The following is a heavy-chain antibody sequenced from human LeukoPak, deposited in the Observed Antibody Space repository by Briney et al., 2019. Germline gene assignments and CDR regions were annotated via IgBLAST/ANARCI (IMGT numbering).Heavy chain of an antibody. CDR1: GFTFSSYG. D-gene: IGHD1-7*01. CDR2: ISYDGSNK. V-gene: IGHV3-30*18. J-gene: IGHJ6*02. Sequence: PGGSLRLSCAASGFTFSSYGMHWVRQAPGKGLEWVAVISYDGSNKYYADSVKGRFTISRDNSKNTLYLQMNSLRAEDTAVYYCAKDRVNPELELRKGAYYGMDVWGQGTTVTVSS. CDR3: AKDRVNPELELRKGAYYGMDV.